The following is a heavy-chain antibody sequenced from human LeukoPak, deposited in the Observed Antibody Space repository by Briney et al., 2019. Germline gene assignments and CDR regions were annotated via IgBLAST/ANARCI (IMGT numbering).Heavy chain of an antibody. D-gene: IGHD6-13*01. CDR3: ARDQGSSWYYFDY. J-gene: IGHJ4*02. Sequence: SETLSLTCAVSGGSISSGGYSWSWIRQPPGKGLEWIGYIYHSGSTSYNPSLKSRVTISVDGSKNQFSLKLSSVTAADTAVYYCARDQGSSWYYFDYWGQGTLVTVSS. CDR2: IYHSGST. CDR1: GGSISSGGYS. V-gene: IGHV4-30-2*01.